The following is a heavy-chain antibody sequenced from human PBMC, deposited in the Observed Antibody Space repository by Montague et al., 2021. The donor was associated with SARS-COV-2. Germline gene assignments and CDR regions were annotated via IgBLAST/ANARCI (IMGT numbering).Heavy chain of an antibody. CDR2: IYHNGTS. CDR3: ARFSGIAVRRPFDY. Sequence: SETLSLTCAVSGGSISTSNWCNWVRQPPGKGLEWIGQIYHNGTSNYNPSLNSRVTISVDKSKNQFYLRLSSVTAADTAVYYCARFSGIAVRRPFDYWGQGTLVTVSS. J-gene: IGHJ4*02. V-gene: IGHV4-4*02. CDR1: GGSISTSNW. D-gene: IGHD6-6*01.